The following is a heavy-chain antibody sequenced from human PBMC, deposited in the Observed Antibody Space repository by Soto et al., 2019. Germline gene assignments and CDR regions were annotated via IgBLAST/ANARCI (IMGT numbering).Heavy chain of an antibody. D-gene: IGHD3-3*01. J-gene: IGHJ6*02. CDR1: VGSISSSSYY. CDR2: IYYSGST. Sequence: ETLSLTCTVSVGSISSSSYYWGWIRQPPGKGLEWIGNIYYSGSTYYNPSLKSRVTISVDTSENQFSLKLSSVTAAETAVYYCAKVRYYANYYYVMDVWGQGTTVTASS. CDR3: AKVRYYANYYYVMDV. V-gene: IGHV4-39*01.